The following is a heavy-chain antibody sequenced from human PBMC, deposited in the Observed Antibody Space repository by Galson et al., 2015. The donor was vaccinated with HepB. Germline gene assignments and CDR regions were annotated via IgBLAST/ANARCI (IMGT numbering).Heavy chain of an antibody. D-gene: IGHD4-17*01. CDR2: MRYDGSKE. CDR1: GFTFSNYG. J-gene: IGHJ6*02. CDR3: ARTYGDYRTASYYYGMDV. Sequence: SLRLSCAASGFTFSNYGMHWVRQTPGKGLEWVAFMRYDGSKEYYADSVKDRFSISRDRSKNTVFLQMNSLTAEDTAVYYCARTYGDYRTASYYYGMDVWGQGTTVTVSS. V-gene: IGHV3-33*01.